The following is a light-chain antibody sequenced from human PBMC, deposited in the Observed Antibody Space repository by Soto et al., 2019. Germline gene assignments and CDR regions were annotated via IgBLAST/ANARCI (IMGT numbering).Light chain of an antibody. J-gene: IGKJ4*01. Sequence: DIQMTQSPSSVSASVGDRVTITCRASQGIRSWLAWYQQRPGKAPKLLISAASSLQSAVPSRFSGSGSGTDVTLTISSLHPDDFATYYCQQSDTFPATFGGGTKVEIK. V-gene: IGKV1D-12*01. CDR3: QQSDTFPAT. CDR1: QGIRSW. CDR2: AAS.